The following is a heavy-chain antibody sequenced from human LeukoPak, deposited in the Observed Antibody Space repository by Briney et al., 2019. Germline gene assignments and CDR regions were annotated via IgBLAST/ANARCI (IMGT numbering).Heavy chain of an antibody. CDR3: ARERTGYYYDSSGYYPVAFDI. CDR2: IDTSGST. CDR1: GVSISSGSYY. Sequence: PSQTLSLTCTVSGVSISSGSYYWGWIRQPAGKGLEWIVRIDTSGSTNYNPSLKSRVTISVDTSKNQFSLKLSSVTAADTAVYYCARERTGYYYDSSGYYPVAFDIWGQGTTVTVSS. V-gene: IGHV4-61*02. J-gene: IGHJ3*02. D-gene: IGHD3-22*01.